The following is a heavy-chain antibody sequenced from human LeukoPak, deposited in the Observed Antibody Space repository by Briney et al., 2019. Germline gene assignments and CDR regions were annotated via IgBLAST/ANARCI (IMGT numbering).Heavy chain of an antibody. CDR3: AVRSGTYPYYFDY. CDR2: ISAYNGDT. D-gene: IGHD3-10*01. V-gene: IGHV1-18*01. J-gene: IGHJ4*02. CDR1: GYTFTSYG. Sequence: ASVKVSCKTSGYTFTSYGISWVRQAPGQRLEYMGWISAYNGDTNYAQKLQGRVTMTTDTSTSTAYMELRSLRSDDTAMYYCAVRSGTYPYYFDYWGQGTLVTASS.